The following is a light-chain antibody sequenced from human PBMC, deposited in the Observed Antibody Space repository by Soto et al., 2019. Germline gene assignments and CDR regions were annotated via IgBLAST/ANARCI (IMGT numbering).Light chain of an antibody. Sequence: QSALTQPPSASGSPGQSVTISCTGTSSDVAGYNYVSWYQQHPGKAPELMIYEVSKRPSWVPDRFSGSKSGNTAALTVSGVEAEDEAGYYCSVYAGRGNVVVFGGGTKLTVL. CDR1: SSDVAGYNY. CDR2: EVS. CDR3: SVYAGRGNVVV. V-gene: IGLV2-8*01. J-gene: IGLJ2*01.